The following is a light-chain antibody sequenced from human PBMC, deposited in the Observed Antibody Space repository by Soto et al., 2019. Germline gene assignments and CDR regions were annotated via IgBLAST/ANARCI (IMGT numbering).Light chain of an antibody. V-gene: IGKV3-20*01. CDR3: QQYGSSLPYT. J-gene: IGKJ2*01. CDR2: GAS. Sequence: EIALTQSPGTLSLSPGERATLSCRASQSVSSSYLAWYQQKPGQAPRLLIYGASSRATGIPDRFSGSGSGTDFTLTISRLEPEDFGVYYCQQYGSSLPYTFGQGTKLEIK. CDR1: QSVSSSY.